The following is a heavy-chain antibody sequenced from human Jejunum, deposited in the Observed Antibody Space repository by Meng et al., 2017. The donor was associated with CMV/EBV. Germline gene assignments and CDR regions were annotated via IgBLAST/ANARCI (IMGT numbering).Heavy chain of an antibody. V-gene: IGHV3-21*01. CDR2: VNSRSTFI. CDR3: AKHLGEGYCDSTSYSYCYFYGMDV. Sequence: WILQAAGKVLGWVSSVNSRSTFICYANSLEGRFTISSDNAGDTLNLRMNSLRAEETAVYCCAKHLGEGYCDSTSYSYCYFYGMDVWGQGTTVTVSS. J-gene: IGHJ6*02. D-gene: IGHD2-2*01.